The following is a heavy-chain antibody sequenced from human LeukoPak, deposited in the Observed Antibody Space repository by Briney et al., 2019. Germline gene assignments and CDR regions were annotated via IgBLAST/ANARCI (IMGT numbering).Heavy chain of an antibody. J-gene: IGHJ4*02. D-gene: IGHD3-16*01. Sequence: GGSLRLSCAASGFTFSSYTMNWVRQAPGQGLEWVSSISSTSTYIYYADSVKGRFTISRDNAKNSLYLQMNSLRAEDTAVYYCARDGGGPFDYWGQGTLVTVSS. CDR2: ISSTSTYI. CDR3: ARDGGGPFDY. CDR1: GFTFSSYT. V-gene: IGHV3-21*01.